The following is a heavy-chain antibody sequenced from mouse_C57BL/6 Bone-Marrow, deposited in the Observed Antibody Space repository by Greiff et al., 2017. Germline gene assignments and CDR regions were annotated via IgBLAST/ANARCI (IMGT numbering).Heavy chain of an antibody. J-gene: IGHJ2*01. CDR1: GFTFSSYA. Sequence: EVMLVESGEGLVKPGGSLKLSCAASGFTFSSYAMSWVRQTPEKRLEWVAYISSGGDYIYYADTVKGRFTISRDNARNTLYLQMSSMKSEDTAMYYCTRDSAVVPYFDYWGKGTTLTVSS. D-gene: IGHD1-1*01. CDR3: TRDSAVVPYFDY. CDR2: ISSGGDYI. V-gene: IGHV5-9-1*02.